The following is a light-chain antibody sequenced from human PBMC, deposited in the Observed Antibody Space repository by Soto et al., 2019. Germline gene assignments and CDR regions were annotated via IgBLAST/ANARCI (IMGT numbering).Light chain of an antibody. Sequence: QSALTQPASVSGSPGQSIIISCTGTSSDVGSYNLVSWYQQHPGKAPKLMIYEISRRPSGVSNRFSGSKSGNTASLTISGLQAEDEADYYCCSYAGSSTDPYVCGTGTKVTVL. V-gene: IGLV2-23*02. CDR2: EIS. CDR3: CSYAGSSTDPYV. CDR1: SSDVGSYNL. J-gene: IGLJ1*01.